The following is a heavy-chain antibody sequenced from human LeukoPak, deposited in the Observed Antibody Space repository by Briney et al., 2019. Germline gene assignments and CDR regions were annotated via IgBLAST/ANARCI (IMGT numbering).Heavy chain of an antibody. CDR2: TYYRSKWYN. J-gene: IGHJ6*03. CDR3: AREESSSSPPTYYYYMDV. D-gene: IGHD6-6*01. Sequence: SQTLSLTCAISGDSVSSNSAAWNWIRQSPSRGLEWLGRTYYRSKWYNDYAVSVKSRITINPDTSKNQCSLQLNSVTPEDTAVYYCAREESSSSPPTYYYYMDVWGKGTTVTVSS. V-gene: IGHV6-1*01. CDR1: GDSVSSNSAA.